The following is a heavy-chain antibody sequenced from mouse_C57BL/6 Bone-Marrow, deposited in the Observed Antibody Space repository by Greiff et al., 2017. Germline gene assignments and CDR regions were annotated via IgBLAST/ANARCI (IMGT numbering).Heavy chain of an antibody. D-gene: IGHD1-1*01. Sequence: QVQLQQSGPELVKPGASVKLSCKASGYTFTSYDINWVKQRPGQGLEWIGWIYPRDGSTKYNEKFTGKATLTGDTSSSTAYMELHSLPSEDSAVYFCARDYGSSYWYFDGCGTGTTVTVSS. J-gene: IGHJ1*03. CDR2: IYPRDGST. V-gene: IGHV1-85*01. CDR1: GYTFTSYD. CDR3: ARDYGSSYWYFDG.